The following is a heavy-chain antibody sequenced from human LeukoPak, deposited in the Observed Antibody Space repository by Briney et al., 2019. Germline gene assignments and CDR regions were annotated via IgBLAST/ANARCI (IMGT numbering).Heavy chain of an antibody. Sequence: SETLSLTCTVSGGSISSYYWSWIRQPPGKGLEWVGYIYYSGSTNYNPSLKSRVTISVDTSKNQFSLKLSSVTAADTAVYYCARGDNRGIDDIVVVVAAEVGAFDIWGQGTMVTVSS. CDR1: GGSISSYY. J-gene: IGHJ3*02. D-gene: IGHD2-15*01. CDR3: ARGDNRGIDDIVVVVAAEVGAFDI. V-gene: IGHV4-59*08. CDR2: IYYSGST.